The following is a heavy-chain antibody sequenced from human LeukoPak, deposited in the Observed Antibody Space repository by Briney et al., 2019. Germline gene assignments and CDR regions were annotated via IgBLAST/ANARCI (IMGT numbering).Heavy chain of an antibody. Sequence: GRSLRLSCAASGFTLSSYAMHWVRQAPGKGLEWVAVISYDGSNNYFPDSVKGRFTISRDNSKNTLYLQMNSLRAEDTAVYYCARELTHSSGWYFAYWGQGTLVTVSS. V-gene: IGHV3-30-3*01. D-gene: IGHD6-19*01. CDR3: ARELTHSSGWYFAY. J-gene: IGHJ4*02. CDR1: GFTLSSYA. CDR2: ISYDGSNN.